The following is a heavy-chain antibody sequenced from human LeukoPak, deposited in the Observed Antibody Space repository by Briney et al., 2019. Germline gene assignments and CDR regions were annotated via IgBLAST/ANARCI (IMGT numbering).Heavy chain of an antibody. J-gene: IGHJ5*02. CDR2: IYYSGST. CDR1: GGSISSYY. D-gene: IGHD2-2*01. Sequence: SETLSLTCTVSGGSISSYYWSWIRQPPGKGLEWIGYIYYSGSTNYNPSLKSRVTISVDTSKNQFSLKLSSVTAADTAVYYCAGGEDIVVVPAAQAWFDPWGQGTLVTVSS. V-gene: IGHV4-59*01. CDR3: AGGEDIVVVPAAQAWFDP.